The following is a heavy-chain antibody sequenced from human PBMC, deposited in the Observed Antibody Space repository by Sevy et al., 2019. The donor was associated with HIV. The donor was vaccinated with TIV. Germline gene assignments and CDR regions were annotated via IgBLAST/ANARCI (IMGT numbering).Heavy chain of an antibody. CDR3: AKLGVRVATGGTDY. D-gene: IGHD3-3*01. CDR1: GLTISDYV. J-gene: IGHJ4*02. Sequence: GVSLRLSCVASGLTISDYVLYWVRQAPGKGLEWVSAITESDADITYADSVKGRFTVSRDNSKNTVYLQMGSLRAEDTAIYYCAKLGVRVATGGTDYWGQGTQVTVSS. V-gene: IGHV3-23*01. CDR2: ITESDADI.